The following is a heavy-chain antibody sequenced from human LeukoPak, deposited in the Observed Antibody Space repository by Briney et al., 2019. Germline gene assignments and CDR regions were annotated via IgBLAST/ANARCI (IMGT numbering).Heavy chain of an antibody. J-gene: IGHJ4*02. Sequence: GGSLRLSCAASGXTFSNYRTSWVRQAPGKGLEWVSAISSSSSKKEYADSVKGRFTISRDNAKNSLYLQMNSLRAGDTAIYYCARDGGGLDYWGQGTLVTVSS. CDR1: GXTFSNYR. D-gene: IGHD3-16*01. CDR3: ARDGGGLDY. CDR2: ISSSSSKK. V-gene: IGHV3-21*01.